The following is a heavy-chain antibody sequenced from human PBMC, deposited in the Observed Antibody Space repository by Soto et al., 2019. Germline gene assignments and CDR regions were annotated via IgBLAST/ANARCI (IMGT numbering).Heavy chain of an antibody. CDR1: GGSISSGGYS. J-gene: IGHJ1*01. Sequence: QLQLQESGSGLVKPSQTLSLTCAVSGGSISSGGYSWSWIRQPPGKGLEWIGYIYHSGSTYYNPSLKSRVTISGDRSKNQFYRQLSSVTAADTAVYYCARGGYYYDSSGYRAEYFQHGGQGILVTVSS. CDR3: ARGGYYYDSSGYRAEYFQH. D-gene: IGHD3-22*01. CDR2: IYHSGST. V-gene: IGHV4-30-2*01.